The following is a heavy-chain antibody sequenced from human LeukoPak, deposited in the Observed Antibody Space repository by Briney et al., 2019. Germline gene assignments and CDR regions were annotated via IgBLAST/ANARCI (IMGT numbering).Heavy chain of an antibody. Sequence: GGSLRLPCAASGFTFSAYSMNWIRQAPGKGLEWISYISGSGRSIFSADSVRGRFTISRDNANNSLFLQMNSLRAEDTAVYYCARGRYYDTSAYNYFDPWGQGTLVTVSS. J-gene: IGHJ5*02. V-gene: IGHV3-48*01. CDR2: ISGSGRSI. CDR3: ARGRYYDTSAYNYFDP. D-gene: IGHD3-22*01. CDR1: GFTFSAYS.